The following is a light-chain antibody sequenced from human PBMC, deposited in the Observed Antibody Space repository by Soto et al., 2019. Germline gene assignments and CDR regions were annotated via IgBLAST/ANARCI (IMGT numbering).Light chain of an antibody. CDR1: QNVRDSF. CDR2: AAT. Sequence: EIVLTQSPDTLSLSPGERAALSCRASQNVRDSFLAWYQQKPGQSPRLLIYAATSRATGVPERFSGSGSETDFTLTIYRLEPEDFPVYYCQQYGSSPYTFGQGTKLEIK. J-gene: IGKJ2*01. CDR3: QQYGSSPYT. V-gene: IGKV3-20*01.